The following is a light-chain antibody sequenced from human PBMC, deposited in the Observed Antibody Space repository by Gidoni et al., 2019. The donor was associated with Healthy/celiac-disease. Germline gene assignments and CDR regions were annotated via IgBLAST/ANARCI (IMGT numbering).Light chain of an antibody. CDR3: QQSYSTPRT. J-gene: IGKJ1*01. V-gene: IGKV1-39*01. CDR1: QSISSY. CDR2: AAS. Sequence: DIQMTQSPSSLSASVGDRVTITCRASQSISSYLNWYQQKPGKARKLLIYAASSLQSGVPSRFSGSGSGTEFTLTISRLQPEDFATYYCQQSYSTPRTFGQGTKVEIK.